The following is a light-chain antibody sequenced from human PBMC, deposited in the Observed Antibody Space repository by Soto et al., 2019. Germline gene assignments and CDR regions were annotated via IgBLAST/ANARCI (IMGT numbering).Light chain of an antibody. CDR2: DAS. V-gene: IGKV3-15*01. CDR1: QSIGSN. CDR3: QQYNTWTYPWT. J-gene: IGKJ1*01. Sequence: IVITQSPATLSVSPSEISTLFCRAIQSIGSNRSWYQQKPRQPTRPHLYDASTSATHIPARFTGSGSGTEFTLTISSLKSEALAVYYCQQYNTWTYPWTFGRGTKVDIK.